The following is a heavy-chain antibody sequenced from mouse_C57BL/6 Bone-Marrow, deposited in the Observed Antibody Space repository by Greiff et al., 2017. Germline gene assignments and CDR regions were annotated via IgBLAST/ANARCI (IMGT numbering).Heavy chain of an antibody. D-gene: IGHD1-1*01. CDR1: GFHIKNTY. V-gene: IGHV14-3*01. J-gene: IGHJ3*01. CDR3: ARSRDYGGGFAY. CDR2: IDPANGNT. Sequence: EVQLQQSVAELVRPGASVKLSCTASGFHIKNTYMHWVKQRPEQGLEWIGRIDPANGNTKYAPKFQGKAPITADTSSNTAYLQLSSLTSEDTAIYYGARSRDYGGGFAYWGQGTLVTVSA.